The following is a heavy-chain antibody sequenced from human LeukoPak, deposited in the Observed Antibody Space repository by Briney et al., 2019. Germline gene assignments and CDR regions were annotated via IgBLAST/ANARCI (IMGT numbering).Heavy chain of an antibody. CDR2: IKQDGSEK. CDR1: GFTFSTYW. V-gene: IGHV3-7*01. Sequence: PGGSLRLSCAASGFTFSTYWMSWVRQAPGKGLEWVANIKQDGSEKYYVDSVKGRFTISRDNAKNSLYLQMNTLRPEDTAVYYCARTGGGDCPGLCMDVWGKGTTVTVSS. J-gene: IGHJ6*04. CDR3: ARTGGGDCPGLCMDV. D-gene: IGHD2-21*01.